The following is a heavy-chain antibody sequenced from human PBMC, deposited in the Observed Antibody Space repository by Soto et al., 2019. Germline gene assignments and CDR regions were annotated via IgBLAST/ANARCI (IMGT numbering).Heavy chain of an antibody. V-gene: IGHV3-30-3*01. CDR3: ARDEGYCSGGSCYGWFDP. CDR2: ISYDGSNK. CDR1: GFTFSSYA. D-gene: IGHD2-15*01. J-gene: IGHJ5*02. Sequence: QVQLVESGGGVVQPGRSLRLSCAASGFTFSSYAMHWVRQAPGKGLEWVAVISYDGSNKYYADSVKGRFTISRDNSKNTPYLQMNSLRAEDTAVYYCARDEGYCSGGSCYGWFDPWGQGTLVTVSS.